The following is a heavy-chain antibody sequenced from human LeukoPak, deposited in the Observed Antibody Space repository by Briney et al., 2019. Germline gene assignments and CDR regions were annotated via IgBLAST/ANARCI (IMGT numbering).Heavy chain of an antibody. D-gene: IGHD3-10*01. V-gene: IGHV4-39*06. J-gene: IGHJ4*02. CDR3: ARDGGSGY. CDR2: IYYSGST. CDR1: GGSISSSSYY. Sequence: PSETLYLTCTVSGGSISSSSYYWGWIRQPPGKGLEWIGSIYYSGSTYYNPSLKSRVTISVDTSKNQFTLKLSSVTAADTAVYYCARDGGSGYWGQGTLVTVSS.